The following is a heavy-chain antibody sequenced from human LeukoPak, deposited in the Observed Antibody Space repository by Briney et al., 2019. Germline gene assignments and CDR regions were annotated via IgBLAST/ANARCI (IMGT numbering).Heavy chain of an antibody. CDR2: ISGSGGST. Sequence: PGGSLRLSCAASGFTFSSYAMSWVRQAPGKGLEWVSAISGSGGSTYYADSVKGRFTISRDNAKNSLYLQMNSLRDEDTAVYYCAKDRGYYDSSGYSYWGQGTLVTVSS. D-gene: IGHD3-22*01. J-gene: IGHJ4*02. V-gene: IGHV3-23*01. CDR1: GFTFSSYA. CDR3: AKDRGYYDSSGYSY.